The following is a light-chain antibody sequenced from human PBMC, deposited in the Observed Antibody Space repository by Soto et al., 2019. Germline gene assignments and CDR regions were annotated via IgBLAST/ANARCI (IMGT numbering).Light chain of an antibody. CDR2: VGS. J-gene: IGKJ2*01. V-gene: IGKV2-28*01. Sequence: DIVMTQSPLSLSVTPGEPASISCRSSQSLLHLNGYNYLDRYLQKPGQSPQLLTYVGSTRASGVPDRFSGSGSRTDFTLRISRVEAEDVGVYYCMQALQTPYIFGQGTKLEIK. CDR1: QSLLHLNGYNY. CDR3: MQALQTPYI.